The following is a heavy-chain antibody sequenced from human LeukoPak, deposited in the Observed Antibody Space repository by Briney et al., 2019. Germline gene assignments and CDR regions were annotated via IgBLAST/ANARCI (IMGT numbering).Heavy chain of an antibody. CDR1: GFTFSSFG. D-gene: IGHD2-15*01. J-gene: IGHJ6*02. CDR3: ARDVVAATQTFSYGMDV. Sequence: GGSLRLSCAASGFTFSSFGIHWVRQAPGKGLEWVAIVWYDGSNKYYADSVKGRFTISRDNSKNTLYLQMNSLRAEDTAVYYCARDVVAATQTFSYGMDVWGQGTTVTVS. CDR2: VWYDGSNK. V-gene: IGHV3-33*01.